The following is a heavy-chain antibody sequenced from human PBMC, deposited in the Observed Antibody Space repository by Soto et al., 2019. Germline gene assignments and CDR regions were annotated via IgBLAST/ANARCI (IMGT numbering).Heavy chain of an antibody. CDR1: GYTLTSYG. CDR2: INGYNGDT. CDR3: ARDPLGGMPVVTIRRSGPFDY. D-gene: IGHD1-26*01. V-gene: IGHV1-18*01. J-gene: IGHJ4*02. Sequence: QVQLVQSGAEVKKPGASVRVSCKASGYTLTSYGFSWVRQAPGQGLEWMGWINGYNGDTNYAQKFQGRVTMTTDTPTNTAFMELRSLTSDDAALYHCARDPLGGMPVVTIRRSGPFDYWGQGTLVTVPS.